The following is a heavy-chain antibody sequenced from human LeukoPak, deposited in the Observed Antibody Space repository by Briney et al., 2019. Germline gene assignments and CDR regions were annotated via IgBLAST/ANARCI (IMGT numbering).Heavy chain of an antibody. CDR2: IYYSGST. CDR1: GGSISSGGYY. Sequence: SQTLSLTCTVSGGSISSGGYYWSWIRQHPGKGLEWIGYIYYSGSTYYNPSLKSRVTISVDTSKNQFSLKLSSVTAADTAVYYCARAFSSGWWNDALDIWGQGTMVTVSS. J-gene: IGHJ3*02. V-gene: IGHV4-31*03. CDR3: ARAFSSGWWNDALDI. D-gene: IGHD6-19*01.